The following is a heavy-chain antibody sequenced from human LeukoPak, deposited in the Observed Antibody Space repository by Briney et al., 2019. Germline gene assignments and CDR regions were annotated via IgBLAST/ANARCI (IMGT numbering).Heavy chain of an antibody. J-gene: IGHJ4*02. CDR1: GYRFTNYW. D-gene: IGHD1-7*01. Sequence: GESLKISCKGSGYRFTNYWIGWVRQMPGRGLECIGIIYPGDSDTRYSPSFQGQVTISADKSINTAYLQWSSLKASDTAMYYCARGEITGTPVYYWGQGTLVTVSS. CDR3: ARGEITGTPVYY. CDR2: IYPGDSDT. V-gene: IGHV5-51*01.